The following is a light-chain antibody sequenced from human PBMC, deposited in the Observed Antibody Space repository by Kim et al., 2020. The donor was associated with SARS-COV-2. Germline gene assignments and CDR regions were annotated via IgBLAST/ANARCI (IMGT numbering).Light chain of an antibody. CDR2: WAS. CDR1: QSFNNW. J-gene: IGKJ1*01. CDR3: QQYYTWT. V-gene: IGKV1-5*03. Sequence: LSASVGDRVTITCQASQSFNNWLAWYQQKPGKAPKLLIYWASTLETGVPSRFSGSGSGTEFTLTISSLQPDDFATYYCQQYYTWTFGQGTKVDIK.